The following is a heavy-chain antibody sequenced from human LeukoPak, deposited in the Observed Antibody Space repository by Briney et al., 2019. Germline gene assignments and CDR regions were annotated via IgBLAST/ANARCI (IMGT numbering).Heavy chain of an antibody. CDR3: ARNNQLPAFYYYYYYYMDV. CDR1: GGSFSGYY. CDR2: IYHCGST. Sequence: SETLSLTCAVYGGSFSGYYWSWIRQPPGKGLEWMGEIYHCGSTNYNPSLKSRVTISVDTSKNQFSLKLSSVTAADTAVYYCARNNQLPAFYYYYYYYMDVWGKGTTVTVSS. V-gene: IGHV4-34*01. J-gene: IGHJ6*03. D-gene: IGHD2-2*01.